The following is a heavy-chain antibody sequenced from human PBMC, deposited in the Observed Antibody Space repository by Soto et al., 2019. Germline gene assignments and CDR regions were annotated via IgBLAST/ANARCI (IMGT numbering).Heavy chain of an antibody. CDR1: DFIFNDAW. Sequence: EVQLVESGGGLVKPGGSLRLSCAASDFIFNDAWVTWVRQIPGKGLEWVAHIKSKINGGRKDYAAPVKGRFTISTDDSKNMLYLQMDNLKTEDTGVYYCTTVAERCLASYWGQGTLVTVSS. J-gene: IGHJ4*02. V-gene: IGHV3-15*07. CDR3: TTVAERCLASY. CDR2: IKSKINGGRK.